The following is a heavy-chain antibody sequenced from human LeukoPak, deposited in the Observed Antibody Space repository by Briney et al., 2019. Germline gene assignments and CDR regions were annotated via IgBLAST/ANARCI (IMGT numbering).Heavy chain of an antibody. D-gene: IGHD3-22*01. J-gene: IGHJ4*02. CDR1: GGSISSSSYY. V-gene: IGHV4-39*01. CDR3: ADDYYDSSGLPD. Sequence: PSETLSLTCTVSGGSISSSSYYWGWIRQPPGTGLEWIGSIYYSGSTYYNPSLKSRVTISVDTSKNQFSLKLSSVTAADTAVYYCADDYYDSSGLPDWGQGTLVTVSS. CDR2: IYYSGST.